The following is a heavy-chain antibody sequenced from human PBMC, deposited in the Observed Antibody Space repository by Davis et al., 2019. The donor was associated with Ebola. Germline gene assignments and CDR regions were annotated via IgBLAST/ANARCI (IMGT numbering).Heavy chain of an antibody. CDR3: ARYSGAGTRLFDY. CDR1: GFTFDDYA. Sequence: SLKISCAASGFTFDDYAMHWVRQAPGKGLEWLSSIGVRTIDTRYADSVKGRFTISRDNSINSLFLEMNSLRAEDTALYYCARYSGAGTRLFDYWGQGTLVTVSS. V-gene: IGHV3-9*01. CDR2: IGVRTIDT. D-gene: IGHD2-15*01. J-gene: IGHJ4*02.